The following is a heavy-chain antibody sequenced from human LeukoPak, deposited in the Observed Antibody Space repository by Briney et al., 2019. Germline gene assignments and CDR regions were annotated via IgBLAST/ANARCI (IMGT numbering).Heavy chain of an antibody. Sequence: PSETLSLTCTVSGGSISNYYWSWLRQPPGKGLEWIGHIYSTGSTTYSPSLKSRVIMSADTSKNQFSLKVTSVTAADTAGYYCARHRSGGPSPLASWAQGPLVTVSS. CDR3: ARHRSGGPSPLAS. D-gene: IGHD3-16*01. V-gene: IGHV4-59*08. CDR2: IYSTGST. CDR1: GGSISNYY. J-gene: IGHJ5*02.